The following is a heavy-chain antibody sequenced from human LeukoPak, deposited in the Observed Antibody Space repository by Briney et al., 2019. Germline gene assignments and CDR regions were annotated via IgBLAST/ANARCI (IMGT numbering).Heavy chain of an antibody. Sequence: ASVKVSCKATGYTFTSYGISWVRQAPGQGLEWMGWISSNSDNTNYAQKLQGRVTMTTDTSTSTAYMELRSLRPDDTAVYYCARDWGSIKVITDYWGQGTLVTVSS. V-gene: IGHV1-18*01. CDR1: GYTFTSYG. D-gene: IGHD3-16*01. CDR3: ARDWGSIKVITDY. J-gene: IGHJ4*02. CDR2: ISSNSDNT.